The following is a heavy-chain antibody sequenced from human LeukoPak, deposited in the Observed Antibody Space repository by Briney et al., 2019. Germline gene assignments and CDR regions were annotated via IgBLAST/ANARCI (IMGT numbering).Heavy chain of an antibody. D-gene: IGHD3-10*01. CDR1: GFTFSSYG. CDR2: ISYDGSNK. CDR3: AKTMVRGVLDY. J-gene: IGHJ4*02. Sequence: QPGGSLGLPCAASGFTFSSYGMHWVRQAPGKGLEWVAVISYDGSNKYYADSVKGRFTISRDNSKNTLYLQMNSLRAEDTAVYYCAKTMVRGVLDYWGQGTLVTVSS. V-gene: IGHV3-30*18.